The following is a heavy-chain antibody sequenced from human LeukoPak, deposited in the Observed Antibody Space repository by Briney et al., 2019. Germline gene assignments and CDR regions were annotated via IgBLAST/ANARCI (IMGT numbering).Heavy chain of an antibody. CDR3: ARRAPYSGYDYGARYYYYYGMDV. CDR2: INWNGGST. J-gene: IGHJ6*02. Sequence: GSLRLSCAASGFTFDDYGMSWVRQAPGKGLEWVSGINWNGGSTGYADSVKGRFTISRDNAKNSLYLQMNSLRAEDTALYHCARRAPYSGYDYGARYYYYYGMDVWGQGTTVTVSS. D-gene: IGHD5-12*01. V-gene: IGHV3-20*01. CDR1: GFTFDDYG.